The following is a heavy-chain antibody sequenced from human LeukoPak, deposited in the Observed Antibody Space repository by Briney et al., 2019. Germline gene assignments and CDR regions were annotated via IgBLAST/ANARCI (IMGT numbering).Heavy chain of an antibody. CDR2: IKQDGSEK. CDR1: GFTFSSYW. V-gene: IGHV3-7*01. J-gene: IGHJ5*02. Sequence: GGSLRLSCAASGFTFSSYWMSWVRQAPGKGLEWVANIKQDGSEKYYVDSVKGRFTISRDNAKNSLYLQMNSLRAEDTAVYYCARDTGDFWSGYAFDPWGLGTLVTVSS. CDR3: ARDTGDFWSGYAFDP. D-gene: IGHD3-3*01.